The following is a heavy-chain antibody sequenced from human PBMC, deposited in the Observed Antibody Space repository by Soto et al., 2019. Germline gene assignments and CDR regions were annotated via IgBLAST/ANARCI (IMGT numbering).Heavy chain of an antibody. CDR2: ISAYNGNT. CDR1: GYTFTSYG. Sequence: QVQLVQSGAEVKKPGASVKVSCKASGYTFTSYGVSWVRQAPGQGLEWMGWISAYNGNTKYAQKLQGRVTMTPDTSTNTAYMDLRSLRSDDTAVYYCARDSPPVDYWGQGTLVTVSS. V-gene: IGHV1-18*01. J-gene: IGHJ4*02. CDR3: ARDSPPVDY.